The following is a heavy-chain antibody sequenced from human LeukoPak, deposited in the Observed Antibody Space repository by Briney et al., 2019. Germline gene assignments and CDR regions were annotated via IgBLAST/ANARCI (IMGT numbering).Heavy chain of an antibody. J-gene: IGHJ6*02. CDR1: GGTFSSSA. CDR2: IIPVLNIT. Sequence: ASVKVSCKTSGGTFSSSAITWVRQAPGQGLEWMGRIIPVLNITTYAQKFQGRVTITADTSTSTVYMELSSLRSEETAVYYCARDQGLTAPPPYGLDVWGQGTTVIVSS. CDR3: ARDQGLTAPPPYGLDV. V-gene: IGHV1-69*04. D-gene: IGHD5-18*01.